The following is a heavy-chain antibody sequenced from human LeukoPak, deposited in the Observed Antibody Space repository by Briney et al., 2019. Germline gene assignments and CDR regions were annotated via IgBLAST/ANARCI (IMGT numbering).Heavy chain of an antibody. J-gene: IGHJ4*02. CDR3: ARALVGATYGFDC. CDR2: ISYDGSNK. D-gene: IGHD1-26*01. V-gene: IGHV3-30*04. CDR1: GFTFSSYT. Sequence: GGSLRLSCAASGFTFSSYTIHWVRQAPGKGLEWVAVISYDGSNKYYADSVKGRFTISRDNSKNTLYLQMHSLRAEDTAVYYCARALVGATYGFDCWGQGTLVTVSS.